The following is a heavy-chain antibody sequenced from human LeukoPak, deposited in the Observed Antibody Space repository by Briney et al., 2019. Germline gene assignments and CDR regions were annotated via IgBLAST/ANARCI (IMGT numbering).Heavy chain of an antibody. D-gene: IGHD3-10*02. J-gene: IGHJ4*02. CDR2: ISSSSSYI. Sequence: GGSLRLSCAASGLTFADYTMHWVRQAPGKGLEWVSSISSSSSYIYYADSLKGRFTISRDNAKNSLYLQMNSLRAEDTAVYYCARGTMFPYYFDYWGQGTLVTVSS. CDR3: ARGTMFPYYFDY. V-gene: IGHV3-21*01. CDR1: GLTFADYT.